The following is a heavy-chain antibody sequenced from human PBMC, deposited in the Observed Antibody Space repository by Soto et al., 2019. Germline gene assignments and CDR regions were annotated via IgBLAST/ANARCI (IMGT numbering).Heavy chain of an antibody. D-gene: IGHD3-10*01. CDR2: IYSGGST. J-gene: IGHJ6*03. CDR3: ARDQGWFGELLQEYYYYMDV. V-gene: IGHV3-66*01. Sequence: EVQLVESGGGLVQPGGSLRLSCAASGFTVSSNYMSWVRQAPGKGLEWVSVIYSGGSTYYADSVKGRFTISRDNSKNTLYLQMNSLRAEDTAVYYCARDQGWFGELLQEYYYYMDVWGKGTTVTVSS. CDR1: GFTVSSNY.